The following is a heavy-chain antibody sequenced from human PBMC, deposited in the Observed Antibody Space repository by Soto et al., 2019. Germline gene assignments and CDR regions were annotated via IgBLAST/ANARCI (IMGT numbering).Heavy chain of an antibody. D-gene: IGHD3-16*02. J-gene: IGHJ5*02. V-gene: IGHV4-61*01. CDR2: VYYSGTT. CDR1: GDSVSSASYY. CDR3: ASASYDYIWGSYRINWFDP. Sequence: SETLYLTCSVAGDSVSSASYYWNWIRQPPGQGLEWIGHVYYSGTTNYNPSLKGRVSISADTSKNQFSLKLSSVTAADTAVYYCASASYDYIWGSYRINWFDPWGQGTLVTVS.